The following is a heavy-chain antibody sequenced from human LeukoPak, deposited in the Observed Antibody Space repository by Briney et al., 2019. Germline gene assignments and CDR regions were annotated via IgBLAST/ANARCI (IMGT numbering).Heavy chain of an antibody. CDR1: GFTFSSYA. CDR2: IYSGGST. CDR3: ASRPDYYASGTYYN. Sequence: PGGSLRLSCAASGFTFSSYAMSWVRQAPGKGLEWVSVIYSGGSTYYADSVKGRFTVSRDTSKNTLYLQMNRLRAEDTAVYYCASRPDYYASGTYYNWGQGTLVTVSS. D-gene: IGHD3-10*01. J-gene: IGHJ4*02. V-gene: IGHV3-23*03.